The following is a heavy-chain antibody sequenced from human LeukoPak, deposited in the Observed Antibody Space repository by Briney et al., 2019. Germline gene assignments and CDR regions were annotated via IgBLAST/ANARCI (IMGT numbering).Heavy chain of an antibody. D-gene: IGHD5-18*01. V-gene: IGHV3-66*01. CDR3: ARARGSMVTHFDY. J-gene: IGHJ4*02. CDR2: IYSGGST. CDR1: GFTVSSNY. Sequence: TGGSLRLSCAASGFTVSSNYMSCVRQAPGKGLEWVSVIYSGGSTYYADSVKGRFTISRDNSKNTLYLQMNSLRAEGTAVYYCARARGSMVTHFDYWGQGTLVTVSS.